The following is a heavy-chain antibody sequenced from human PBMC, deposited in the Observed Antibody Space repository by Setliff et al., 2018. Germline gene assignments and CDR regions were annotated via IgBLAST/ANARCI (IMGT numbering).Heavy chain of an antibody. D-gene: IGHD2-15*01. V-gene: IGHV4-34*01. CDR2: ISHSGNT. CDR1: GESFSGYF. CDR3: ARGRCSGEACYGKGPYYLDF. Sequence: SETLSLTCAVYGESFSGYFWSWIRQTPEKGLEWIGEISHSGNTNYNPSFKSRVTISIDTSKNQFSLKVNSVTAADMAVYYCARGRCSGEACYGKGPYYLDFWGQGTLVTVSS. J-gene: IGHJ4*02.